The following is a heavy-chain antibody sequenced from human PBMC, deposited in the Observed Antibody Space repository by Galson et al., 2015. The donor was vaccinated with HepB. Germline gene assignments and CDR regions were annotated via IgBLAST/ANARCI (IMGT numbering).Heavy chain of an antibody. J-gene: IGHJ6*02. V-gene: IGHV3-30-3*01. Sequence: SLRLSCAASGFTFSSYAMHWVRQAPGKGLEWVAVISYDGSNKYYADSVKGRFTISRDNSKNTLYLQMNSLRAEDTAVYYCARDGGYCSSTSCYFAYYYYGMDVWGQGTTVTVSS. CDR3: ARDGGYCSSTSCYFAYYYYGMDV. CDR2: ISYDGSNK. D-gene: IGHD2-2*01. CDR1: GFTFSSYA.